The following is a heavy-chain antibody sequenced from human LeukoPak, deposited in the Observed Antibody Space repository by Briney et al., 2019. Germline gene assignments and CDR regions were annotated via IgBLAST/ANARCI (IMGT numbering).Heavy chain of an antibody. V-gene: IGHV3-20*04. CDR1: GFTFDDYG. Sequence: GSLRLSCAASGFTFDDYGMSWVRQAPGKGLEWVSGINWNGGSTGYVDSVKGRFTISRDNAKNSLYLQMNSLRAEDTALYYCARDTDCSGGSCYSWAFDIWGQGTMVTVSS. J-gene: IGHJ3*02. CDR3: ARDTDCSGGSCYSWAFDI. CDR2: INWNGGST. D-gene: IGHD2-15*01.